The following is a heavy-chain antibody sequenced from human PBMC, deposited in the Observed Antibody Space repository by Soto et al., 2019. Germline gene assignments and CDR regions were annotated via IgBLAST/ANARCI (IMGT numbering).Heavy chain of an antibody. V-gene: IGHV4-34*01. CDR2: INHSGST. D-gene: IGHD2-2*01. CDR3: ASRGVDCSSTSCPLPFDY. Sequence: SETLSLTCAVYGGSFSGYYWSWIRQPPGKGLEWIGEINHSGSTNYNPSLKSRVTISVDTSKNQFSLKLSSVTAADTAVYYCASRGVDCSSTSCPLPFDYWGQGTLVTVSS. J-gene: IGHJ4*02. CDR1: GGSFSGYY.